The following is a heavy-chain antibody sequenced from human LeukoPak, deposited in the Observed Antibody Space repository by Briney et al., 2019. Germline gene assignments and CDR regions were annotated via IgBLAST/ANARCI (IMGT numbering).Heavy chain of an antibody. CDR2: ISGSGGST. J-gene: IGHJ4*02. D-gene: IGHD2-15*01. CDR3: ATVVVVAAETDY. V-gene: IGHV3-23*01. CDR1: GFTFSTYA. Sequence: WGSLRLSCAASGFTFSTYAMSWVRQAPGKGLEWVSAISGSGGSTYYADSVKGRFTISRDNSKNTLYLQMNSLRAEDTAVYYCATVVVVAAETDYWGQGTLVTVSS.